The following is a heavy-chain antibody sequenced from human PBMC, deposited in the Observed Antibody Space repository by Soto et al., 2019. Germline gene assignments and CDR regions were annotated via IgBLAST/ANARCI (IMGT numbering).Heavy chain of an antibody. Sequence: GGSLRLSCAASGFTFSSYSMNWVRQAPGKGLEWVSSISSSSSYIYYADSVKGRFTISRDNAKNSLYLQMNSLRAEDTAVYYCARDMAEDYYYYGMDVWGQGTTVTVSS. CDR1: GFTFSSYS. J-gene: IGHJ6*02. CDR3: ARDMAEDYYYYGMDV. V-gene: IGHV3-21*01. CDR2: ISSSSSYI. D-gene: IGHD3-10*01.